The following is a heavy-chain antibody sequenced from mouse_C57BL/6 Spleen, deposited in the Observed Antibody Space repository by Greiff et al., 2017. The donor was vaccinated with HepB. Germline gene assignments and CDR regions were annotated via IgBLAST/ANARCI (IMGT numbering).Heavy chain of an antibody. D-gene: IGHD2-4*01. V-gene: IGHV1-50*01. J-gene: IGHJ4*01. Sequence: VQLQQSGAELVKPGASVKLSCKASGYTFTSYWMQWVKQRPGQGLEWIGEIDPSDSYTNYNQKFKGKATLTVDTSSSTAYMQLSSLTSEDSAVYYCARRDYDYSYYAMDYWGQGTSVTVSS. CDR1: GYTFTSYW. CDR2: IDPSDSYT. CDR3: ARRDYDYSYYAMDY.